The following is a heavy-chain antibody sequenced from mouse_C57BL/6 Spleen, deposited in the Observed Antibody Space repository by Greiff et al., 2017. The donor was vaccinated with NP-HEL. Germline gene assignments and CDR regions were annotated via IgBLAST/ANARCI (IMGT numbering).Heavy chain of an antibody. CDR1: GYTFTSYW. CDR3: ASLGSWYFDV. D-gene: IGHD1-1*01. CDR2: IHPNSGST. J-gene: IGHJ1*03. Sequence: QVHVKQPGAELVKPGASVKLSCKASGYTFTSYWMHWVKQRPGQGLEWIGLIHPNSGSTNYNEKFKSKATLTVDKSSSTAYMQLSSLTSEDSAVYYCASLGSWYFDVWGTGTTVTVSS. V-gene: IGHV1-64*01.